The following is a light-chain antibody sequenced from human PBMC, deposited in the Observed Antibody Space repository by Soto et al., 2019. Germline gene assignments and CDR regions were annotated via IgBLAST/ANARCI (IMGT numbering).Light chain of an antibody. V-gene: IGLV4-69*01. CDR2: LNSDGSH. CDR1: SGHSNYA. Sequence: QSVLTQSPSASASLGASVKLTCTLSSGHSNYAIAWHQQQSEKGPRSLMKLNSDGSHSKGDGIPDRFSGSSSGAERYLTIASLQSEDEADYYGQTWGSGIVVFGGGTKVTVL. CDR3: QTWGSGIVV. J-gene: IGLJ2*01.